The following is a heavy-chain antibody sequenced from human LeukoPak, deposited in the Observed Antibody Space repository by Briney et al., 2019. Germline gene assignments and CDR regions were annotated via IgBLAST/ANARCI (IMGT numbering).Heavy chain of an antibody. CDR1: GFTFSSYE. Sequence: PGGSLRLSCAASGFTFSSYEMNWVRQAPGKGLEWVSYISSSGSTIYYADSVKGRFTISRDNAKNSLYLQMNSLRAEDTAVYYCARDHFQGGGSSWYEQTPNWFDPWGQGTLVTVSS. D-gene: IGHD6-13*01. V-gene: IGHV3-48*03. J-gene: IGHJ5*02. CDR3: ARDHFQGGGSSWYEQTPNWFDP. CDR2: ISSSGSTI.